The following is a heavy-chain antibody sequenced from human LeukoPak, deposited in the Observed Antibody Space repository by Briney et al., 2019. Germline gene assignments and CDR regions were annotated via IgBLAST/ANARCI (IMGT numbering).Heavy chain of an antibody. Sequence: GGPLRLSCVASGFSLSTFVMRWVRPSPEKGLEGVSAIGASDGYTYHADSVKGRFTRSRDISRNTLYLQMNSLRAEDTAVYYCARRSGIAVAGAFDYWGQGTLVTVSS. J-gene: IGHJ4*02. V-gene: IGHV3-23*01. CDR3: ARRSGIAVAGAFDY. D-gene: IGHD6-19*01. CDR2: IGASDGYT. CDR1: GFSLSTFV.